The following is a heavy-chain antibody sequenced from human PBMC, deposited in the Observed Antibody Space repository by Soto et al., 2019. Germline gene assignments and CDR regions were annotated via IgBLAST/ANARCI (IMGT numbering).Heavy chain of an antibody. CDR1: GFTFSSYA. CDR2: ISGSGGST. J-gene: IGHJ6*02. Sequence: EVQLLESGGGLVQPGGSLRLSCAASGFTFSSYAMSWVRQAPGKGLEWVSAISGSGGSTYYADSVKGRFTISRDNSKNPLYLQMNSLRAEDTAVYYCANALPGGLYYGMDVWDQGTTVTVSS. CDR3: ANALPGGLYYGMDV. V-gene: IGHV3-23*01. D-gene: IGHD3-10*01.